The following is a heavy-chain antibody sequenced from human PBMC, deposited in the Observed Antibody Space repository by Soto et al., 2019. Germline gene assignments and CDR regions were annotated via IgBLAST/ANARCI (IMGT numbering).Heavy chain of an antibody. CDR2: ISYDGSNK. J-gene: IGHJ6*02. Sequence: PGGSLRLSCAASGFTFSSYGMHWVRQAPGKGLEWVAVISYDGSNKYYADSVKGRFTISRDNSKNTLYLQMNSLRAEDTAVYYCAKDLSYYDSSGYYHYYGMDVWGQAPTVTVSS. D-gene: IGHD3-22*01. CDR3: AKDLSYYDSSGYYHYYGMDV. CDR1: GFTFSSYG. V-gene: IGHV3-30*18.